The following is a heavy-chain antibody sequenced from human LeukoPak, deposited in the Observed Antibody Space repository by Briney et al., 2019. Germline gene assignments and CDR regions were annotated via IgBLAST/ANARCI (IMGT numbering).Heavy chain of an antibody. CDR2: IYYSGST. D-gene: IGHD1-26*01. CDR3: ASVGLRFTADY. Sequence: SETLSLTCTVSGGSISSGGYYWSWIRQHPGKGLEWIGYIYYSGSTYYNPSLKSRVTISVDTSKNQFSLKLSSVTAADTAVYYCASVGLRFTADYWGQGTLVTVSS. V-gene: IGHV4-31*03. CDR1: GGSISSGGYY. J-gene: IGHJ4*02.